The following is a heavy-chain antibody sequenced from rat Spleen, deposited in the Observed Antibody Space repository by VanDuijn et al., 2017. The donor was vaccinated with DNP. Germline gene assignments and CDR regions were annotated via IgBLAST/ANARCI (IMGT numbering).Heavy chain of an antibody. V-gene: IGHV3-1*01. D-gene: IGHD1-12*03. CDR3: ARGNDDYYPNWYFDF. CDR1: GFSITSNY. Sequence: EVQLQESGPGLVKPSQSLSLTCSVTGFSITSNYRWNWIRKFPGNKLEWIGYIDYSGNTGYNPSLKSRISITRDTSNNQFFLQLKSVTTEDTATYYCARGNDDYYPNWYFDFWGPGTMVTVSS. J-gene: IGHJ1*01. CDR2: IDYSGNT.